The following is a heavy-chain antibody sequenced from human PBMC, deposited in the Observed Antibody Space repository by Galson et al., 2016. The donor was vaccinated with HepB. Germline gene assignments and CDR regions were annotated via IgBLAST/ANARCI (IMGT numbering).Heavy chain of an antibody. CDR1: GGSFSGYY. CDR2: INHSGST. J-gene: IGHJ3*01. Sequence: ETLSLTCGIYGGSFSGYYWSWIRQPPGKGLECIGEINHSGSTNYNPSLESRVTLSVETSKNQFSLKMSSVSAADTAVYYCARGANSFGSGSYIAFDVWGQGTMGTVS. D-gene: IGHD1-26*01. CDR3: ARGANSFGSGSYIAFDV. V-gene: IGHV4-34*01.